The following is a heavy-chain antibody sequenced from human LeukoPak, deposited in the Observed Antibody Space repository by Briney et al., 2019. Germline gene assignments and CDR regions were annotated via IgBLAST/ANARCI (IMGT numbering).Heavy chain of an antibody. CDR3: ASAVVATIEDYYYMDV. Sequence: PGGSLRLSCAASGFTFSSYSMNWVRQAPGKGLEWVSYISSSSSTIYYADSVKGRFTISRDNAKNSLYLQMNSLRAEDTAVYYCASAVVATIEDYYYMDVWGKGTTVTVSS. CDR1: GFTFSSYS. CDR2: ISSSSSTI. J-gene: IGHJ6*03. D-gene: IGHD5-12*01. V-gene: IGHV3-48*01.